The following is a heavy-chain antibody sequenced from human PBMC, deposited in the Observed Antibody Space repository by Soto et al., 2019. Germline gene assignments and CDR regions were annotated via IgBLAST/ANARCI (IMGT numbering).Heavy chain of an antibody. V-gene: IGHV3-21*01. Sequence: GGSLRLSCAASGFTFSSYSMNWVRQAPGKGLEWVSSISSSSSYIYYADSVKGRFTISRDNAKNSLYLQMNSLRAEDTAVYYCARGTSRRYYGSGSYYDWFDPWGQGTLVTVSS. J-gene: IGHJ5*02. CDR3: ARGTSRRYYGSGSYYDWFDP. D-gene: IGHD3-10*01. CDR1: GFTFSSYS. CDR2: ISSSSSYI.